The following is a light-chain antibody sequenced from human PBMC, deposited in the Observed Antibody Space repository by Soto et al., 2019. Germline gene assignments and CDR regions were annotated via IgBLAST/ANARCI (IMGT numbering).Light chain of an antibody. V-gene: IGKV1-5*01. CDR2: YAS. Sequence: RMSQSPSTLSASVGDRVTITCRASHDIGSWLAWYQQKPGKAPNLLIYYASTLESGVPSRFSGSGSGTEFTLTISSLQSADFAVYYCQPYNYWPPITFAQGTRLEI. CDR3: QPYNYWPPIT. J-gene: IGKJ5*01. CDR1: HDIGSW.